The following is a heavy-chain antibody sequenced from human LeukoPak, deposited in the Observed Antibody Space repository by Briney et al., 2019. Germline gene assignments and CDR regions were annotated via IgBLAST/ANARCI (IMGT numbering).Heavy chain of an antibody. J-gene: IGHJ4*02. V-gene: IGHV3-23*01. Sequence: PGGSLRLSCAASGFTFSSYAMSWVRQAPGKGLEWVSAISGGGGSTYYADSVKGRFTISRDNSKNTLYLQMNSLRAEDTAVYYCAKGREMATITLFDYWGQGTLVTVSS. CDR2: ISGGGGST. CDR1: GFTFSSYA. CDR3: AKGREMATITLFDY. D-gene: IGHD5-24*01.